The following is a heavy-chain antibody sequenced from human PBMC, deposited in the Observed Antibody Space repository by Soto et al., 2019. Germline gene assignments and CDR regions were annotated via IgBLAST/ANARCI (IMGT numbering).Heavy chain of an antibody. CDR1: GGSFSGYY. Sequence: SETLSLTCAVSGGSFSGYYWSWVRPTPGKGLEWIGDINHTGDTNYNPSLKSRVMISVDTAKTQFSLNVTSVTAADTAVYYCAREVGYYSAARRNLYFDYWGPGTLVTVSS. V-gene: IGHV4-34*01. D-gene: IGHD2-15*01. CDR2: INHTGDT. CDR3: AREVGYYSAARRNLYFDY. J-gene: IGHJ4*02.